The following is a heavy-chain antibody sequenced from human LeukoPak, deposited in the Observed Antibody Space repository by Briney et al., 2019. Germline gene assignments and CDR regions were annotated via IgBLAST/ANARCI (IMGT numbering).Heavy chain of an antibody. Sequence: GGSLRLSCAASGFTFSSYGMHWVRQAPGKGLEWVAFIRYDGSNKYYADSVKGRFTISRDNSKNTLYLQMNSLRAEDTAVYYCASLYGSYYDFWSGDYWGQGTLVTVSS. CDR3: ASLYGSYYDFWSGDY. J-gene: IGHJ4*02. CDR1: GFTFSSYG. V-gene: IGHV3-30*02. D-gene: IGHD3-3*01. CDR2: IRYDGSNK.